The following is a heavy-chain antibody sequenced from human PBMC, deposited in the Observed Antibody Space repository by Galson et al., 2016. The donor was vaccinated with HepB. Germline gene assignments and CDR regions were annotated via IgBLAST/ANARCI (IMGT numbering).Heavy chain of an antibody. CDR1: GFTFINYA. V-gene: IGHV3-23*01. Sequence: SLRLSCAASGFTFINYAMSWVRQAPGKGLEWVSGISGTDGRTLSADSVKGRFTISRDNSKNTLYLQMNSLRADDTAVYYCAKESGLWNVKTDFDYWGQGTVVTVSS. D-gene: IGHD1-1*01. J-gene: IGHJ4*02. CDR3: AKESGLWNVKTDFDY. CDR2: ISGTDGRT.